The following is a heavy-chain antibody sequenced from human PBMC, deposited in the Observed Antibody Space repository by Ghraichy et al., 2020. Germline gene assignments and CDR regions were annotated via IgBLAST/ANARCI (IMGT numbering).Heavy chain of an antibody. D-gene: IGHD2-15*01. CDR2: IWSDGSTQ. Sequence: GESLNISCAASGFTFSSHGMHWVRQAPGKGLEWVALIWSDGSTQYYADSVKGRFTISRDSSTSTVYLQMNSLRVEDTARYYCARGGWIRVVVVGAASYYVDYWGQGTQVTVSA. CDR3: ARGGWIRVVVVGAASYYVDY. CDR1: GFTFSSHG. J-gene: IGHJ4*02. V-gene: IGHV3-33*01.